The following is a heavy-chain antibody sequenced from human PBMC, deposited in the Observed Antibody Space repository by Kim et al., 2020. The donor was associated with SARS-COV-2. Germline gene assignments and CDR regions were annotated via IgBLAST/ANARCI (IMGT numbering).Heavy chain of an antibody. CDR2: ISGSGGST. CDR3: AKSGRAYCGGDCYIPLGY. Sequence: GGSLRLSCAASGFTFSSYAMSWVRQAPGKGLEWVSAISGSGGSTYYADSVKGRFTISRDNSKNTLYLQMNSLRAEDTAVYYCAKSGRAYCGGDCYIPLGYWGQGTLVTVSS. J-gene: IGHJ4*02. CDR1: GFTFSSYA. V-gene: IGHV3-23*01. D-gene: IGHD2-21*02.